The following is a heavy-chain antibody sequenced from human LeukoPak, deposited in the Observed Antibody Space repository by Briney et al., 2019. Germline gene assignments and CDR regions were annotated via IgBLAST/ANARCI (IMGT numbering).Heavy chain of an antibody. CDR2: IYYSGST. CDR3: ARRGNDYGDYVSWFDP. CDR1: GGSISSYY. Sequence: SETLSLTCTVSGGSISSYYWSWIRQSPGKGLEWIGYIYYSGSTNYNPSLKSRVTISVDTSKNQFSLKLSSVTAADTAVYYCARRGNDYGDYVSWFDPWGQGTLVTVSS. V-gene: IGHV4-59*01. D-gene: IGHD4-17*01. J-gene: IGHJ5*02.